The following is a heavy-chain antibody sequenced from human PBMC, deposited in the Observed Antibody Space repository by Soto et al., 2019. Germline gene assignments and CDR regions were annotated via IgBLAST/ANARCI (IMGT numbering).Heavy chain of an antibody. CDR1: GGSISSYY. D-gene: IGHD4-17*01. V-gene: IGHV4-59*01. J-gene: IGHJ1*01. CDR2: IYYSGST. CDR3: ARGVGAVTTFEYFQH. Sequence: SETLSLTCTVSGGSISSYYWSWIRQPPGKGLEWIGYIYYSGSTNYNPSLKSRVTISVDTSKNQFSLKLSSVTAADTAVYYCARGVGAVTTFEYFQHWGQGTLVTVSS.